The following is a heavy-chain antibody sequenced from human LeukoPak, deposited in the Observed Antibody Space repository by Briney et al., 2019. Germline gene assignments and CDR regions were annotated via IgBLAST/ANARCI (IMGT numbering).Heavy chain of an antibody. Sequence: HPGGSLRLSCAAPGFTFSSYAMHWVRQAPGKGLEWVAVISYDGSNKYYADSVKGRFTISRDNSKNTLYLQMNSLRAEDTAVYYCARGAGYYYYYDMDVWGQGTTVTVSS. CDR3: ARGAGYYYYYDMDV. CDR1: GFTFSSYA. D-gene: IGHD3-10*01. CDR2: ISYDGSNK. V-gene: IGHV3-30-3*01. J-gene: IGHJ6*02.